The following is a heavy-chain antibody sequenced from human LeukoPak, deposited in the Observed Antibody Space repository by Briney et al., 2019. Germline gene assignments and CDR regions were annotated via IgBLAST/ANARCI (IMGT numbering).Heavy chain of an antibody. CDR1: GFTFSNYA. CDR3: AKDRYCGSTSCSGDFDY. Sequence: GRSLRLSCAASGFTFSNYAMSWVRQAPGKGLESVSAISISGGSTNYADSGKGRFTISRDNSKNTLYLQTNSQPAEDTAVYYCAKDRYCGSTSCSGDFDYWGQGTLVTVSS. CDR2: ISISGGST. D-gene: IGHD2-2*01. J-gene: IGHJ4*02. V-gene: IGHV3-23*01.